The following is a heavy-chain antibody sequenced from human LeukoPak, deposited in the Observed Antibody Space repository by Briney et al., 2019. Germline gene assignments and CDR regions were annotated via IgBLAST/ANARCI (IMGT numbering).Heavy chain of an antibody. Sequence: TSETLSLTCAVYGGPFNGYYWSWIRQPPGKGLEWIGEINHSGSTNYNPSLKSRVTISIHTSKNQFSLKLTSVTAADTAVYYCARSVMDSSDFYYFDYWGQGTLVTVSS. CDR2: INHSGST. CDR1: GGPFNGYY. CDR3: ARSVMDSSDFYYFDY. J-gene: IGHJ4*02. V-gene: IGHV4-34*01. D-gene: IGHD3-22*01.